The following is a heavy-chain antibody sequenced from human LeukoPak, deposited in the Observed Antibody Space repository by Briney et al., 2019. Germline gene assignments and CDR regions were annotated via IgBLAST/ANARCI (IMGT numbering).Heavy chain of an antibody. D-gene: IGHD4-17*01. CDR2: IRYDGSNK. V-gene: IGHV3-30*02. Sequence: GGSLRLSCAASGFTFSSYGMHRVRQAPGKGLEWVAFIRYDGSNKYYADSVKGRFTISRDNSKNTLYLQMNSLRAEDTAVYYCAKDAYSTTVNYFDYWGQGTLVTVSS. CDR3: AKDAYSTTVNYFDY. J-gene: IGHJ4*02. CDR1: GFTFSSYG.